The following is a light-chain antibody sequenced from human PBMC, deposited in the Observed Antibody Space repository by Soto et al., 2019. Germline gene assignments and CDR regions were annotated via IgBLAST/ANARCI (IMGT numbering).Light chain of an antibody. CDR1: SSNIGSNT. V-gene: IGLV1-44*01. Sequence: QSVLTQPPSASETPGQRVTISCSGSSSNIGSNTVNWYQQLPGTAPKLLIYSDNQRPSGVSDRFSGSKSGTSASLAISGLQSEDEADYYCAAWDDRLSVVFGGGTKLTVL. J-gene: IGLJ2*01. CDR3: AAWDDRLSVV. CDR2: SDN.